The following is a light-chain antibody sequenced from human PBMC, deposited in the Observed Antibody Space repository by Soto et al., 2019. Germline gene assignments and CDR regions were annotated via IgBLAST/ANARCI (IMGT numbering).Light chain of an antibody. CDR3: SSYTSSNYV. CDR1: SSDVGDYNY. V-gene: IGLV2-14*01. J-gene: IGLJ1*01. CDR2: EVS. Sequence: QSALTQPASVSVSPGQSITISCTGASSDVGDYNYVSWYQQHPGKAPKLMIYEVSNRPSGVSSRFSGSKSGNTASLTISGLQAEDEADYYCSSYTSSNYVFGTGTKLTVL.